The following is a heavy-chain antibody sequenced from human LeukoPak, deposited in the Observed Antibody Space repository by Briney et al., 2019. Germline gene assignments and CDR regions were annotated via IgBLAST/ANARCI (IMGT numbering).Heavy chain of an antibody. Sequence: SLRLSCVASGFTFSNYAMSWVRQAPGKGLEWVSAITGSGTSTYYADSLKGRFTISRDNSKNTVFLQMNSLRHEDTAIYYCVIWGDYDVLTGYYVPDYWGQGTLVTVSS. J-gene: IGHJ4*02. V-gene: IGHV3-23*01. CDR2: ITGSGTST. CDR1: GFTFSNYA. D-gene: IGHD3-9*01. CDR3: VIWGDYDVLTGYYVPDY.